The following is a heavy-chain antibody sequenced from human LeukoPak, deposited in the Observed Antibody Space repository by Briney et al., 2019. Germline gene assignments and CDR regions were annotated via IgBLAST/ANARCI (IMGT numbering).Heavy chain of an antibody. CDR2: FSFSGSNT. CDR3: AKEVKAATNWFDP. D-gene: IGHD6-25*01. Sequence: GGSLRLSCAASGFTFSSYAMSWVRQAPGKGLEWVSAFSFSGSNTYYADSVKDRFTISRDNLKNTLYLQMNSLGAEDTAVYFCAKEVKAATNWFDPWGQGTLVTVSS. J-gene: IGHJ5*02. CDR1: GFTFSSYA. V-gene: IGHV3-23*01.